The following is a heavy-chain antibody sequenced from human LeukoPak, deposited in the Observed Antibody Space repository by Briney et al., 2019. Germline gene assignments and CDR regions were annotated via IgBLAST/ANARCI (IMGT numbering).Heavy chain of an antibody. D-gene: IGHD2-15*01. CDR1: GYSFTSYW. V-gene: IGHV5-51*01. Sequence: GESLQISCQGSGYSFTSYWIGWVRQLPGKGLEWMGIIYPGDSDTRYSPSFQGQVTISADKSISTAYLQWSSLKASDTAMYYCASGGRYCSGGSCYFDYWGQGTLVTVSS. CDR3: ASGGRYCSGGSCYFDY. J-gene: IGHJ4*02. CDR2: IYPGDSDT.